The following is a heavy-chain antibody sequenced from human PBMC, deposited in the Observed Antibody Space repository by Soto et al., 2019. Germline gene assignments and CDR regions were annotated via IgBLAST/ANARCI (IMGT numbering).Heavy chain of an antibody. CDR2: NRWNGEAV. CDR1: GFTFEYFA. D-gene: IGHD6-6*01. CDR3: VKDGEAASPGWFDT. Sequence: PGGSLRLSCSASGFTFEYFAMHWVRRVPGKGLEWVAGNRWNGEAVGYAASVKGRCTSSRDNAKKLLFLQMNSLRVDDTALYYCVKDGEAASPGWFDTWGQGT. V-gene: IGHV3-9*01. J-gene: IGHJ5*02.